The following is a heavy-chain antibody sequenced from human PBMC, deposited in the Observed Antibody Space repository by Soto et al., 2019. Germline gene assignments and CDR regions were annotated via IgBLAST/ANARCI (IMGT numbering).Heavy chain of an antibody. V-gene: IGHV1-3*01. CDR3: ASWQLWSGPRALVY. J-gene: IGHJ4*02. CDR1: GYTCTSYA. Sequence: GASVKVSRKASGYTCTSYAMHWVRQAPGQRLEWMGWINAGNGNTKYSQKFQGRVTITRDTSASTAYMELSSLRSEDTAVYYCASWQLWSGPRALVYWGQGTLVTVSS. D-gene: IGHD3-3*02. CDR2: INAGNGNT.